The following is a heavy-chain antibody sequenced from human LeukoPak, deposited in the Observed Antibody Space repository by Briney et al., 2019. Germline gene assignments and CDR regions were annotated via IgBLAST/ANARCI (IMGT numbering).Heavy chain of an antibody. J-gene: IGHJ4*02. D-gene: IGHD5-18*01. CDR2: ISAYNGNT. CDR1: GGTFSSYA. Sequence: ASVKVSCKASGGTFSSYAISWVRQAPGQGLEWMGWISAYNGNTNYAQKLQGRVTMTTDASTSTAYMELRSLRSDDTAVYYCARAIQLWTDTVDYWGQGTLVTVSS. CDR3: ARAIQLWTDTVDY. V-gene: IGHV1-18*01.